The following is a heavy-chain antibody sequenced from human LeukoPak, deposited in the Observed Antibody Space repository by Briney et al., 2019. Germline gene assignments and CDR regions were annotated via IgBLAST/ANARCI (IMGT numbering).Heavy chain of an antibody. J-gene: IGHJ5*02. Sequence: GASVTVSCKTSGYPFTTYEINGARQAAGQGLDWMGWVHPDTGYADYAQKFQGRVTMTSDTSISTAYMELSGLRSDDTAVYFCARGPRNDLWGQGTLVTVSS. CDR1: GYPFTTYE. CDR3: ARGPRNDL. D-gene: IGHD1-14*01. CDR2: VHPDTGYA. V-gene: IGHV1-8*01.